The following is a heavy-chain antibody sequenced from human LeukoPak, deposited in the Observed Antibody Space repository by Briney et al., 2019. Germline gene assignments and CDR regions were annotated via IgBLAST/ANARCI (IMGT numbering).Heavy chain of an antibody. CDR3: AKALSSGFLKEDGMDV. Sequence: GGSLRLSCAASGFTFDDYAMHWVRQAPGKGLEWVSGISWSSGSIGYADSVKGRFTISRDNAKNSLYLQMNSLRAEDTALYYCAKALSSGFLKEDGMDVWGQGTTVTVSS. V-gene: IGHV3-9*01. CDR1: GFTFDDYA. D-gene: IGHD6-19*01. J-gene: IGHJ6*02. CDR2: ISWSSGSI.